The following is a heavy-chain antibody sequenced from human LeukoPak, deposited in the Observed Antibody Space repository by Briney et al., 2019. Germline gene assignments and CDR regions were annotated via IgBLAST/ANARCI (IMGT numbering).Heavy chain of an antibody. D-gene: IGHD6-19*01. CDR3: AKPISGGLAVTADWFDP. Sequence: GGSLKLSCEASGFAFSFFAMSWLRQPPGKGLEWGSTFNANRGTRSYAASVRGRFTISRDNSKNTVYLQLNSLRAEDTAVYYCAKPISGGLAVTADWFDPWGQGTLVVVSS. CDR2: FNANRGTR. CDR1: GFAFSFFA. V-gene: IGHV3-23*01. J-gene: IGHJ5*01.